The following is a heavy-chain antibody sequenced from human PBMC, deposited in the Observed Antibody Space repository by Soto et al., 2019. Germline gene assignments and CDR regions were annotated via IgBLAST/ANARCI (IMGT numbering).Heavy chain of an antibody. CDR2: IYTSGNS. D-gene: IGHD2-8*02. Sequence: QVQLQESGPGLVKPSETLSLTCSVSGGSIRNYYWNWIRQPAGKGLEWIGRIYTSGNSDYNPCLKKRVTSSADTSKNQFSLRLSSVTAAVSSVYYCARLWSGKPPGYLDYWGQGIRVTISS. CDR3: ARLWSGKPPGYLDY. CDR1: GGSIRNYY. V-gene: IGHV4-4*07. J-gene: IGHJ4*02.